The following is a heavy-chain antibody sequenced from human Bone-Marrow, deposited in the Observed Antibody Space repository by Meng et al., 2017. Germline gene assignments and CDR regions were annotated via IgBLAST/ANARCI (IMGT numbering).Heavy chain of an antibody. CDR1: GYSFTSYW. V-gene: IGHV5-51*01. D-gene: IGHD3-10*01. Sequence: GESLKISCKGSGYSFTSYWIGWVRQMPGKGLEWMGIIYPGDSDTRYSPSFQGQVTISADKSISTAYLQWSSLKASDTAMYYCARGIRLLWFGELTFDYWGQGTLVTVSS. CDR3: ARGIRLLWFGELTFDY. J-gene: IGHJ4*02. CDR2: IYPGDSDT.